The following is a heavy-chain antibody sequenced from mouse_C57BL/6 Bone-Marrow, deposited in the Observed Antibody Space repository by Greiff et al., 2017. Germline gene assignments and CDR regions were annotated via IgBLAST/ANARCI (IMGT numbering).Heavy chain of an antibody. D-gene: IGHD1-1*01. CDR3: ARKDYYGSSQFDV. CDR2: INPNNGGP. J-gene: IGHJ1*03. CDR1: GYTFTDYY. V-gene: IGHV1-26*01. Sequence: EVQLQQSGPELVKPGASVKISCKASGYTFTDYYMNWVKQSHGQSLEWIGDINPNNGGPRYNQKFKGKATLTVDKSSSTAYMELRSLTSEDSAVYYCARKDYYGSSQFDVWGTGTTVTVSS.